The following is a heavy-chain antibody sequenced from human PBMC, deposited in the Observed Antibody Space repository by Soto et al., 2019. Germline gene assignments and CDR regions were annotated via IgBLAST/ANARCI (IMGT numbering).Heavy chain of an antibody. V-gene: IGHV3-15*01. D-gene: IGHD1-26*01. CDR2: IKSKIEGGTT. CDR1: GFTFTNAW. Sequence: PVGSLRLSCAASGFTFTNAWMNWVRQAPGKGLEWVGRIKSKIEGGTTEYAAPVKGRFTLSRDDSKNTLYLQMNSLKTDDTALYYCSTDYSFDPWGQGTLVTVSS. J-gene: IGHJ5*01. CDR3: STDYSFDP.